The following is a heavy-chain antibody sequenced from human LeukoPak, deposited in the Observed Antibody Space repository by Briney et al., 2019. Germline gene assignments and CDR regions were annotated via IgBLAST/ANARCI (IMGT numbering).Heavy chain of an antibody. J-gene: IGHJ3*02. V-gene: IGHV1-2*02. D-gene: IGHD2-8*01. Sequence: ASVKVSCKASGYTFTGYYMHWVRQAPGQGLEWMGWINPNSGGTNYAQKFQGRVTMTRDTSISTAYMELSRLRSDDTAVYYRARVGRRLMGAFDIWGQGTMVTVSS. CDR1: GYTFTGYY. CDR2: INPNSGGT. CDR3: ARVGRRLMGAFDI.